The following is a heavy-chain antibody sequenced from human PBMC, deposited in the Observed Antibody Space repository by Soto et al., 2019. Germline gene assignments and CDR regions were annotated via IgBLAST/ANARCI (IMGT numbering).Heavy chain of an antibody. CDR3: ARAFSGSYPNFDY. J-gene: IGHJ4*02. V-gene: IGHV3-30*09. CDR2: ITYDGING. Sequence: GGSLRLSCLASGFIFRSYAMHWVRQAPGKGLEWVAVITYDGINGYYADSVRGRFAISRDNSKNTLYMEMNSLRPEDTAVDYCARAFSGSYPNFDYWGQGTLVTVSS. CDR1: GFIFRSYA. D-gene: IGHD1-26*01.